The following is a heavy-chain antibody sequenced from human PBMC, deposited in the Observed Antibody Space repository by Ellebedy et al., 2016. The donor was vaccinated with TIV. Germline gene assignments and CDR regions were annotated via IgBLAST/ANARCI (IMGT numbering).Heavy chain of an antibody. J-gene: IGHJ6*02. D-gene: IGHD2-2*01. CDR3: ARDSLSVAVVPAAMPATYYYYYGMDV. CDR1: GGSISSYY. Sequence: MPSETLSLTCTVSGGSISSYYWSWIRQPPGKGLEWIGYIYYSGSTYYNPSLKSRVTISVDTSKNQFSLKLSSVTAADTAVYYCARDSLSVAVVPAAMPATYYYYYGMDVWGQGTTVTVSS. CDR2: IYYSGST. V-gene: IGHV4-59*12.